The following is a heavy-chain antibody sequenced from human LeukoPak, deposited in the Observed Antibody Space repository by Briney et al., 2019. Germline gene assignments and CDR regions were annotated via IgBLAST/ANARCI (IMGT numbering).Heavy chain of an antibody. Sequence: SSETLSLTCTVSGGSISSSSYYWGWIRQPPGKGLEWIGSIYYSGSTYYNPSLKSRVTISADTSKNQFSLKLSSVTAADTAVYYCARTYDFWSGDWSGGDYWGQGTLVTVSS. CDR1: GGSISSSSYY. D-gene: IGHD3-3*01. J-gene: IGHJ4*02. CDR2: IYYSGST. CDR3: ARTYDFWSGDWSGGDY. V-gene: IGHV4-39*01.